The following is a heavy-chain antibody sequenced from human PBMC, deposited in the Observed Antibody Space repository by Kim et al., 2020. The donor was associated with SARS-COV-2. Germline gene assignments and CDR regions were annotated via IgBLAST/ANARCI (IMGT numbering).Heavy chain of an antibody. J-gene: IGHJ4*02. CDR2: IYYSGSA. V-gene: IGHV4-59*08. Sequence: SETLSLTCSVSGVSISSYYWSWIRQPPGKGLEWIGYIYYSGSANYNPSLRRRGTISVDTTKNHFSLKLSSMPAADTAVYYCSGTVRGANFDYWGRGALVT. D-gene: IGHD3-10*01. CDR1: GVSISSYY. CDR3: SGTVRGANFDY.